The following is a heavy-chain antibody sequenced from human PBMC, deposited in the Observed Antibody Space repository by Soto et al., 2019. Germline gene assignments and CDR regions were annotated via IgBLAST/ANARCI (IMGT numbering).Heavy chain of an antibody. CDR3: ARLSGTRGLIDF. J-gene: IGHJ4*02. D-gene: IGHD3-10*01. CDR2: IYFSGST. V-gene: IGHV4-39*01. CDR1: GGSSSSYY. Sequence: PSETLSLTCSVSGGSSSSYYWGWIRQPPGKGLEWIVSIYFSGSTYYNPSLKSRVTSSIDTSKNQFSLNLNSVTAADTAVYYCARLSGTRGLIDFWGQGTLVTVSS.